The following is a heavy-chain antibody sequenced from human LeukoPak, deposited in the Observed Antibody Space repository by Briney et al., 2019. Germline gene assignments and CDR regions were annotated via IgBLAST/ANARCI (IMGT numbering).Heavy chain of an antibody. D-gene: IGHD3-16*01. J-gene: IGHJ3*02. V-gene: IGHV3-30*03. CDR1: GFTFSSYG. CDR3: ARSDYAVQYI. Sequence: PGRSLRLSCAASGFTFSSYGMHWVRQAPGKGLEWVAVISYDGSNKYYADSVKGRFTISRDNSENTLYLQMNSLGAEDTAVYYCARSDYAVQYIWGQGTMVTVSS. CDR2: ISYDGSNK.